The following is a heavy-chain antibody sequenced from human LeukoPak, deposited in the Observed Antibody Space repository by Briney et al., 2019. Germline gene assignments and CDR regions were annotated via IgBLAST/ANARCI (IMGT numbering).Heavy chain of an antibody. CDR2: ISNSGDRT. CDR1: GFTFSSYA. Sequence: PGGSLRLSCAASGFTFSSYAMNWVRQSPGKGLEWVSAISNSGDRTYYADSVKGRFTISRDNSKNMLYLQMNSLRAEDTAVYYCARANPPAISFFDYWGQGTLVTVSS. V-gene: IGHV3-23*01. CDR3: ARANPPAISFFDY. J-gene: IGHJ4*02. D-gene: IGHD3-9*01.